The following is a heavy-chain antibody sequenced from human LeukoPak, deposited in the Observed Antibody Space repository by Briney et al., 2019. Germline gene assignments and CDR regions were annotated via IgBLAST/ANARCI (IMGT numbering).Heavy chain of an antibody. CDR2: IYYSGST. CDR1: GGSISSYY. V-gene: IGHV4-59*01. Sequence: SETLSLTCTVSGGSISSYYWSWIRQPAGKGLEWIGYIYYSGSTNYNPSLKSRVTISVDTSKNQFSLKLSSVTAADTAVYYCARAPCGGDCYFRVAAFDIWGQGTMFTVSS. CDR3: ARAPCGGDCYFRVAAFDI. J-gene: IGHJ3*02. D-gene: IGHD2-21*02.